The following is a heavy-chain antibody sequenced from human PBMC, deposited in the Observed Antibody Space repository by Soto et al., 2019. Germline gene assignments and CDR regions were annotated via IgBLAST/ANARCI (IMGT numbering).Heavy chain of an antibody. CDR3: ARANGDYVDY. CDR2: IYYSGST. D-gene: IGHD4-17*01. V-gene: IGHV4-59*01. Sequence: SSETLSLTCTVSGGSISSYYWSWIRQPPGKGLEWIGYIYYSGSTNYNPSLKSRVTISVDTSKNQFSLKLSSVTAADTAVYYCARANGDYVDYWGQGTLVTVSS. CDR1: GGSISSYY. J-gene: IGHJ4*02.